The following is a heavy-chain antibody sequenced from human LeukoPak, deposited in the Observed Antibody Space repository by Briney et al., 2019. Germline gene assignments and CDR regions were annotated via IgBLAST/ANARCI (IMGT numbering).Heavy chain of an antibody. CDR3: AKDRWYDGESGYFDH. CDR1: GFTFKNYA. V-gene: IGHV3-23*01. D-gene: IGHD3-10*01. J-gene: IGHJ4*02. CDR2: LSGSGAAT. Sequence: GGSLRLSCEASGFTFKNYAMAWVRQAPGKGLEWVSGLSGSGAATFYADSVKGRFTISRDNSNNTLYLRLNSLRAEDTAIYFCAKDRWYDGESGYFDHWGRGTLVTVSS.